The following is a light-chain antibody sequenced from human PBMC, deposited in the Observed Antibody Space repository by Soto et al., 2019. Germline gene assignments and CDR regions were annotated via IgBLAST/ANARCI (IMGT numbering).Light chain of an antibody. Sequence: QSVLTQPPSASGTPGQRVTISCSGSISNVGSNFVYWYQQLPGTAPKALMFRNSQRPSGVPDRFSGSKSGTSASLAISGLRSEDEADYYCAAWDDRLSGYVFGNGTKATVL. CDR1: ISNVGSNF. J-gene: IGLJ1*01. CDR3: AAWDDRLSGYV. CDR2: RNS. V-gene: IGLV1-47*01.